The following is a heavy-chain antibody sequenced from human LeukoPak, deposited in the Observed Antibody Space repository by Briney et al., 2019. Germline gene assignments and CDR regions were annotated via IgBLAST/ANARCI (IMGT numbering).Heavy chain of an antibody. J-gene: IGHJ4*02. CDR3: AAMVPTVRGFDY. V-gene: IGHV3-7*05. CDR2: IKQDGSEK. D-gene: IGHD5-12*01. Sequence: GGSLRLSCAASGITFSRFWMSWVRQAPGKGLEWVASIKQDGSEKYYVDSVKGLFTISRDNTKNSLYLQMNSLRAEDTAVYYCAAMVPTVRGFDYWGQGTLVTVCS. CDR1: GITFSRFW.